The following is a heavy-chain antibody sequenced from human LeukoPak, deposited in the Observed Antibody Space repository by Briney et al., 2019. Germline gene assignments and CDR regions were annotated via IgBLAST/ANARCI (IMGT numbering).Heavy chain of an antibody. V-gene: IGHV1-8*01. CDR1: GYTFTSYN. Sequence: ASVKVSCKASGYTFTSYNINWVRQATGQELEWIGWMNPNSGNTGYAQKFQGRVTMTRDTSISTAYMELSSLRSEDTAVYYCVRGSRYGDCWGQGTLVTVSS. J-gene: IGHJ4*02. CDR2: MNPNSGNT. D-gene: IGHD1-1*01. CDR3: VRGSRYGDC.